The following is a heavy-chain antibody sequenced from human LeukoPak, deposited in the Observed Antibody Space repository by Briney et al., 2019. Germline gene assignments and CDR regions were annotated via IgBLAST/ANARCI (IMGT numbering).Heavy chain of an antibody. Sequence: SETLSLTCTVSGYSISSGYYWGWIRQPPGKGLEWLGYIYYLGSTHYNPSLKSRVTISIDTSKNQFSLKLSSVTAAATAVCYCARGVIAAAGRRGNWFDPWGQGTLVTVSS. D-gene: IGHD6-13*01. CDR1: GYSISSGYY. J-gene: IGHJ5*02. CDR3: ARGVIAAAGRRGNWFDP. CDR2: IYYLGST. V-gene: IGHV4-38-2*02.